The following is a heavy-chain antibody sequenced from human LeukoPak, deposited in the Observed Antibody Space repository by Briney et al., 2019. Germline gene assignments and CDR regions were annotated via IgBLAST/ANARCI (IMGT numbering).Heavy chain of an antibody. J-gene: IGHJ4*02. V-gene: IGHV1-18*01. CDR3: AGLHSEVYDSRWYLDF. D-gene: IGHD6-13*01. Sequence: ASVKVSCKASGYNFGNYAISWVRQAPGQGLEFLGWVSAANGKTEYEQKFEGRVTMTTDTSTTTAYMELKSLRSDDTAVYYCAGLHSEVYDSRWYLDFWGQGTLVTVSS. CDR2: VSAANGKT. CDR1: GYNFGNYA.